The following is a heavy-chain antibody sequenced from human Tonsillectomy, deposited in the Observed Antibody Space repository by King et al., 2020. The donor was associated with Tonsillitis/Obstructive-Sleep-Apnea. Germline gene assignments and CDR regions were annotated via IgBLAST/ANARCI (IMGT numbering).Heavy chain of an antibody. CDR3: ANVGSGAFDI. V-gene: IGHV3-30*18. Sequence: VQLVEAGGGVVQPGRSLRLSCSASGFTFSSYCMHWVRQAPGKGLEWVACLSHDGSNKYYADSVKGRFTISRENSKNTLYLQMNSLRDEDTAVYYCANVGSGAFDIWGQGTMVTVSS. CDR1: GFTFSSYC. J-gene: IGHJ3*02. CDR2: LSHDGSNK. D-gene: IGHD1-26*01.